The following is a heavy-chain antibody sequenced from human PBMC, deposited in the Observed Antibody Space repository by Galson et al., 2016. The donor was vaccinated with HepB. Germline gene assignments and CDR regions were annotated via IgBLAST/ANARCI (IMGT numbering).Heavy chain of an antibody. D-gene: IGHD2-2*01. V-gene: IGHV3-30*03. CDR1: GFTFSNYD. CDR2: MSHDGANK. J-gene: IGHJ5*02. Sequence: SLRLSCAASGFTFSNYDMHWVRQAPGKGLEWVSFMSHDGANKYYSDSVKGRFTTSRDNSKNTLYLQMNSLTVEDTAVYYCARDRFCSNTRCYGWLDPWGQGTLVTVSS. CDR3: ARDRFCSNTRCYGWLDP.